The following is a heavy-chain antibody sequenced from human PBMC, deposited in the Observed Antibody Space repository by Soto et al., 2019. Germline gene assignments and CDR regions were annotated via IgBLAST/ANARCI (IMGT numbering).Heavy chain of an antibody. CDR3: ARESRLGYRFFDF. D-gene: IGHD5-12*01. V-gene: IGHV4-30-2*01. J-gene: IGHJ4*02. Sequence: QLHLQESGSGLVKPSQTLSLTCGVSGDSISSGGFSWNWLRQPPGQGLEWIRNIYHGGSTYYNPSLQSRVTISVDKSKNQFSLKLSSVTAADTAVYYCARESRLGYRFFDFWGQGTLVTVSS. CDR1: GDSISSGGFS. CDR2: IYHGGST.